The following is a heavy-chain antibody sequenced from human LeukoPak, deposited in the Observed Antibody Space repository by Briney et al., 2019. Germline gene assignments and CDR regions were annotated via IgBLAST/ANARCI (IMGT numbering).Heavy chain of an antibody. CDR1: GYSISSGYY. V-gene: IGHV4-38-2*02. Sequence: SKTLSLTCTVSGYSISSGYYWGWIRQPPGKGLEWIGSIYHSGSTYYNPSLKSRVTISVDTSKNQFSLKLSSVTAADTAVYYCARGGVYGDYGYFDYWGQGTLVTVSS. CDR3: ARGGVYGDYGYFDY. J-gene: IGHJ4*02. CDR2: IYHSGST. D-gene: IGHD4-17*01.